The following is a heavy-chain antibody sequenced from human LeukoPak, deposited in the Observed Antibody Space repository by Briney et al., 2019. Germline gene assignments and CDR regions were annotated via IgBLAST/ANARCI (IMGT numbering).Heavy chain of an antibody. CDR2: VSWNSGTI. CDR1: GFTFSSYE. CDR3: AKDAGGRWPLYYFDY. Sequence: PGGSLRLSCAASGFTFSSYEMNWVRQGPGKGLEWVSGVSWNSGTIGYADSVKGRFTISRDNAKNSLYLQMNSLRAEDTALYYCAKDAGGRWPLYYFDYWGQGTLVTVSS. J-gene: IGHJ4*02. V-gene: IGHV3-9*01. D-gene: IGHD2-21*02.